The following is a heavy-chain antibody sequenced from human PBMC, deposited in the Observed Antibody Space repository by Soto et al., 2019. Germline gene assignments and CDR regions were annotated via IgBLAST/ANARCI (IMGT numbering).Heavy chain of an antibody. CDR2: IIPIFGTA. CDR1: GGTFSSYA. J-gene: IGHJ5*02. CDR3: AREAKRLGKLNWFDP. D-gene: IGHD6-25*01. Sequence: QVQLVQSGAAVKKPGSSVKVSCKASGGTFSSYAISWVRQAPGQGLEWMGGIIPIFGTANYAQKFQGRVTITADESTSTAYMELSSLRSDDTAVYYGAREAKRLGKLNWFDPWGQGTLVTVSS. V-gene: IGHV1-69*01.